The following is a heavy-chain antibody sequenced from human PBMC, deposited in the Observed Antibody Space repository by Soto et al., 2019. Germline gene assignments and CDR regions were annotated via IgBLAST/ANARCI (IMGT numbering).Heavy chain of an antibody. J-gene: IGHJ6*02. D-gene: IGHD6-13*01. Sequence: GASVKVSCKASGYTFTSYGISWVRQAPGQGLEWMGWISAYNGNTNYAQKLQGRVTMTTDTSTSTAYMELRSLRSDDTAVYYCARGRRAAGKGGDYYYYYGMDVWGQGTTVTVSS. CDR2: ISAYNGNT. CDR3: ARGRRAAGKGGDYYYYYGMDV. V-gene: IGHV1-18*04. CDR1: GYTFTSYG.